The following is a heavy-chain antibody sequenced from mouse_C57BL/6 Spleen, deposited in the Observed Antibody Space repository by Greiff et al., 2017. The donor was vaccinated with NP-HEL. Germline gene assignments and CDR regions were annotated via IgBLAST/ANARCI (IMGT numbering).Heavy chain of an antibody. CDR1: GYTFTSYW. CDR2: LDPNSGGT. V-gene: IGHV1-72*01. CDR3: ARQYDSSSSYWYFDV. Sequence: QVQLQQPGAELVKPGASVKLSCKASGYTFTSYWMHWVKQRPGRGLEWIGRLDPNSGGTKYNEKFKSKATLTVDKPYSTAYMQLSSLTSEYSAVYYCARQYDSSSSYWYFDVWGTGTTVTVSS. J-gene: IGHJ1*03. D-gene: IGHD1-1*01.